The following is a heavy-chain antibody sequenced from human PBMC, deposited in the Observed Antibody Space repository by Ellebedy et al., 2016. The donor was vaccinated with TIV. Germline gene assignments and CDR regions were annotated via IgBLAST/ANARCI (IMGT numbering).Heavy chain of an antibody. CDR1: GGTFSSYA. Sequence: ASVKVSXXASGGTFSSYAISWVRQAPGQGLEWMGGIIPIFGTANYAQKFQGRVTITADESTSTAYMELSSLRSEDTAVYYRASGYCGGDCYSRGWWFDPWGQGTLVTVSS. J-gene: IGHJ5*02. CDR2: IIPIFGTA. V-gene: IGHV1-69*13. D-gene: IGHD2-21*02. CDR3: ASGYCGGDCYSRGWWFDP.